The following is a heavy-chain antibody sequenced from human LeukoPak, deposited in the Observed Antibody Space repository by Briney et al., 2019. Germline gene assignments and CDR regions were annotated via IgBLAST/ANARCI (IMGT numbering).Heavy chain of an antibody. D-gene: IGHD2-21*02. V-gene: IGHV4-59*01. CDR3: ARVERHSDDFKFCYYMDV. J-gene: IGHJ6*03. CDR2: VFYRGSA. Sequence: SETLSLTCTVSGDSINNYFWSWIRQPPGKGLEWIGHVFYRGSANYSPSLKSRVTMSVDTSTNQFSLNLSSVTAADTAVYYCARVERHSDDFKFCYYMDVWGKGTTVTVSS. CDR1: GDSINNYF.